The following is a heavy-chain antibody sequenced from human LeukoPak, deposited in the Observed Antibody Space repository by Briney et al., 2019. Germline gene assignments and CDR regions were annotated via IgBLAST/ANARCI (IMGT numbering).Heavy chain of an antibody. V-gene: IGHV4-39*01. J-gene: IGHJ4*02. CDR2: IYYSGST. Sequence: SETLSLTCTVSGGSISSSSHYWSWIRQPPGKGLEWIGSIYYSGSTYYNPSLKSRVTISVDTSKNQFSLKLSSVTAADTAVYYCARRYDFWSGYYPSYYYFDYWGQGTLVTVSS. D-gene: IGHD3-3*01. CDR3: ARRYDFWSGYYPSYYYFDY. CDR1: GGSISSSSHY.